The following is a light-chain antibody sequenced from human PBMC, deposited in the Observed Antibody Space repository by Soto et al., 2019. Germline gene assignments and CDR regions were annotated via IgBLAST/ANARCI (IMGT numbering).Light chain of an antibody. CDR3: LQDYSYPRT. Sequence: AIRMTQSPSSFSASTGDRVTITCRASQGISSYLAWYQQKPGKAPKLLIYAASTLQSGVPSRFSGSGSGTDFTLTINGLQPEDFATYYCLQDYSYPRTFGQGTKVDVK. J-gene: IGKJ1*01. V-gene: IGKV1-8*01. CDR1: QGISSY. CDR2: AAS.